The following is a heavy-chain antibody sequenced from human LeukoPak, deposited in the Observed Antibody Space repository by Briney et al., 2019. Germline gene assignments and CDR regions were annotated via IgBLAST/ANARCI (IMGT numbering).Heavy chain of an antibody. CDR2: IIPILGIA. CDR3: ARSEATIFGVVAPSWFDP. J-gene: IGHJ5*02. D-gene: IGHD3-3*01. CDR1: GGTFISYT. Sequence: ASVKVSCKASGGTFISYTISWVRQAPGQGREWRGGIIPILGIANYAQKVQGRVTITADKSTSTAYMELSSLRSEDTAVYYCARSEATIFGVVAPSWFDPWGQGTLVTVSS. V-gene: IGHV1-69*02.